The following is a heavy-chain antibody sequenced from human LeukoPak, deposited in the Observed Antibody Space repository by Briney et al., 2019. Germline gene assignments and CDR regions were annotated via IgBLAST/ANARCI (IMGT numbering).Heavy chain of an antibody. CDR3: ARDGPPIGMVISGDYYYYYGMDV. V-gene: IGHV4-4*07. CDR2: IYTSGST. Sequence: SETLSLTCTVSGGSISSYYWSWIRQPAGKGLEWIGRIYTSGSTNYNPSLKSRVTMSVDTSKNQFSLKLSSVIAADTAVYYCARDGPPIGMVISGDYYYYYGMDVWGQGTTVTVSS. CDR1: GGSISSYY. D-gene: IGHD3-22*01. J-gene: IGHJ6*02.